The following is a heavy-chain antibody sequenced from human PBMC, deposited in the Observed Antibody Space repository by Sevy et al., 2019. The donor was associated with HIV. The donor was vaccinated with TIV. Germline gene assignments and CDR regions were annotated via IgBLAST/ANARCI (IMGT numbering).Heavy chain of an antibody. Sequence: GGSLRLTCAASGFTFSSYAMSWVRQAPGKGLEWVSAISGSGGSTYYADSVKGGFTISRDYSKKTLYLQMTSMGAEDTAVYYCAKVAHYYDSSGYPFPYWGQGTLVTVSS. J-gene: IGHJ4*02. D-gene: IGHD3-22*01. CDR1: GFTFSSYA. CDR3: AKVAHYYDSSGYPFPY. CDR2: ISGSGGST. V-gene: IGHV3-23*01.